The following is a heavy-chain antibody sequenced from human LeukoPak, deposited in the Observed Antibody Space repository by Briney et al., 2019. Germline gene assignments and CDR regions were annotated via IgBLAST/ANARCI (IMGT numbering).Heavy chain of an antibody. V-gene: IGHV4-34*01. J-gene: IGHJ4*02. CDR3: ARNYVWGSYRFDY. CDR2: INHSGST. D-gene: IGHD3-16*02. Sequence: SETLSLTCAVYGGSFSGYYWSWIRQPPGKGLEWIGEINHSGSTNYNPSPKSRVTISVDTSKNQFSLKLSSVTAADTAVYYCARNYVWGSYRFDYWGQGTLVTVSS. CDR1: GGSFSGYY.